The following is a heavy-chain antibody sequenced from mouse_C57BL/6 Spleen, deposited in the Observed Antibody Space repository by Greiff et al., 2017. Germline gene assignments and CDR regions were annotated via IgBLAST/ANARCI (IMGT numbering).Heavy chain of an antibody. CDR2: IRSKSSNYAT. D-gene: IGHD1-1*01. CDR1: GFTFNTYA. CDR3: VRDDYGSSSAWFAY. V-gene: IGHV10-3*01. J-gene: IGHJ3*01. Sequence: EVMLVESGGGLVQPKGSLKLSCAASGFTFNTYAMHWVRQAPGKGLEWVARIRSKSSNYATYYADSVKDRFTISRDDSQSMLYLQMNNLKTEDTAMYYCVRDDYGSSSAWFAYWGQGTLVTVSA.